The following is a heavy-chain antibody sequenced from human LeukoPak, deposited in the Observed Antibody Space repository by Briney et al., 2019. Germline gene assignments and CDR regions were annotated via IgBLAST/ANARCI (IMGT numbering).Heavy chain of an antibody. Sequence: PSETLSLTCTVSGGSISSSSYYWGWIRQPPGKGLEWIGSIYYSGSTYYNPSLKSRVTISVDTSKSHFSLKLSPVPASHAAVYSXXXXXXXXELLGRPHPDYWGQGTLVTVSS. J-gene: IGHJ4*02. CDR1: GGSISSSSYY. D-gene: IGHD3-10*01. V-gene: IGHV4-39*01. CDR3: XXXXXXXELLGRPHPDY. CDR2: IYYSGST.